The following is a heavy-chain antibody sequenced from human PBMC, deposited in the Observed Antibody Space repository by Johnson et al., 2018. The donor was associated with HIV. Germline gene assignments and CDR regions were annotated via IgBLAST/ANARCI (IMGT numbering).Heavy chain of an antibody. CDR1: GFAINTYF. V-gene: IGHV3-66*01. J-gene: IGHJ3*02. CDR3: TTDQVGRKYGGKYHI. D-gene: IGHD3-16*01. Sequence: VQLVESGGGLVKPGGSLRLSCAASGFAINTYFMIWVRQAPGKGHEWVSVIFGNYNTYYADSVKGRFTISRDNSKNTLYLQMNSLKTEDTAVYYCTTDQVGRKYGGKYHIWGQGTMVTVSS. CDR2: IFGNYNT.